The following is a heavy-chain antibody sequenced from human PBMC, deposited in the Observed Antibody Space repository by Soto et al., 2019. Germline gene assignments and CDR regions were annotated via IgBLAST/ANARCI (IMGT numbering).Heavy chain of an antibody. Sequence: ASVKVSCKASGYTFTSYAMHWVRQAPGQRLEWMGWINAGNGNTKYSQKFQGRVTITRDTSASTAYMELSSLRSEDTAVYYCARDAPPSDCSGGSCYRAYHTNWFDPWGQGTLVTVSS. V-gene: IGHV1-3*01. J-gene: IGHJ5*02. D-gene: IGHD2-15*01. CDR1: GYTFTSYA. CDR2: INAGNGNT. CDR3: ARDAPPSDCSGGSCYRAYHTNWFDP.